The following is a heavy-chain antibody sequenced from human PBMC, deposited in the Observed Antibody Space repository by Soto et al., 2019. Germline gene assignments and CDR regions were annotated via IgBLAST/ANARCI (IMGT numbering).Heavy chain of an antibody. V-gene: IGHV4-4*07. J-gene: IGHJ6*02. CDR2: IYTSGST. CDR1: GCSISIYY. CDR3: ARGPSSGSYYYYYYGMDV. D-gene: IGHD3-22*01. Sequence: PSETLSLTCTVSGCSISIYYWSWIRHPAGKGLEWIGRIYTSGSTNYNPSLKSRVTMSVDTSKNQFSLKLSSVTAADTAVYYCARGPSSGSYYYYYYGMDVWGQGTTVTVSS.